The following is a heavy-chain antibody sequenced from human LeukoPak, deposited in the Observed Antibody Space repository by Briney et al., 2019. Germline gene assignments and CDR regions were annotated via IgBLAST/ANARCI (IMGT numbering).Heavy chain of an antibody. D-gene: IGHD6-13*01. CDR3: AKRSRAAAGTHDC. Sequence: PGGSLRLSCAASGFTSSNYAMSWVRQAPGKGLEWVSSISGSGASTHYADSVNGRFTISRDNSENTLYLQMNSLRVEDTAVYYCAKRSRAAAGTHDCWGQGTLVTVSS. CDR2: ISGSGAST. J-gene: IGHJ4*02. CDR1: GFTSSNYA. V-gene: IGHV3-23*01.